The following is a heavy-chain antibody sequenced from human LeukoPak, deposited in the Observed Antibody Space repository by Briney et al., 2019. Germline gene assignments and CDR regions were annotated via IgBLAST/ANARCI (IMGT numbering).Heavy chain of an antibody. CDR1: GYTFTGYY. CDR3: ARTLIYQDILTGYPGYYFDY. CDR2: INPNSGGT. Sequence: SVKVSCKASGYTFTGYYMHWVRQAPGQGLEWMGWINPNSGGTNYAQKFQGRVTMTRDTSISTAYMELSRLRSDDTAVYYCARTLIYQDILTGYPGYYFDYWGQGTLVTVSS. J-gene: IGHJ4*02. D-gene: IGHD3-9*01. V-gene: IGHV1-2*02.